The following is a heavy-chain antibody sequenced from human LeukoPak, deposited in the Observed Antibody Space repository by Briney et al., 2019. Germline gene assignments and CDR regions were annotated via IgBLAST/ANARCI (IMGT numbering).Heavy chain of an antibody. V-gene: IGHV1-8*01. CDR2: MNPNSGNT. Sequence: ASVKVSCKASGYTFTSYDINWVRQATGQGLEWMGWMNPNSGNTGYAQKFQGRVTMTRDTSINTAYMELSSLRFEDTAVYYCVIGDTMIVVLNDAFEIWGQGTMVTVSS. J-gene: IGHJ3*02. D-gene: IGHD3-22*01. CDR3: VIGDTMIVVLNDAFEI. CDR1: GYTFTSYD.